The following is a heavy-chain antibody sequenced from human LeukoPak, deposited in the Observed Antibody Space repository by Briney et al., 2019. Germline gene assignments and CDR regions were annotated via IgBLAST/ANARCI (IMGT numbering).Heavy chain of an antibody. Sequence: GGSLRLSCATSGFSFTDYPMNWVRQAPGKGLEWISNIRTTAEGAKYAYYADSVKGRVTISRDDGKNTLYLHTNSLRDDDTLFYYGAAGKRYAFDYWGQGILVTVSS. D-gene: IGHD3-9*01. J-gene: IGHJ4*02. CDR1: GFSFTDYP. CDR2: IRTTAEGAKYA. CDR3: AAGKRYAFDY. V-gene: IGHV3-48*02.